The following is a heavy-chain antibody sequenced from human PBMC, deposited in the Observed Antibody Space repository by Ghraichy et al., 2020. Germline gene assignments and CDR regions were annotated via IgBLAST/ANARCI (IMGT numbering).Heavy chain of an antibody. CDR1: GFTFSSYS. V-gene: IGHV3-48*02. CDR3: ARVAAYCGRDCYPLDY. Sequence: GGSLRLSCAASGFTFSSYSMNWVRQAPGKGLEWVSYISSSSSTIYYADSVKGRFTISRDNAKNSLYLQMNSLRDEDTAVYYCARVAAYCGRDCYPLDYWGQGTLVTVSS. J-gene: IGHJ4*02. CDR2: ISSSSSTI. D-gene: IGHD2-21*02.